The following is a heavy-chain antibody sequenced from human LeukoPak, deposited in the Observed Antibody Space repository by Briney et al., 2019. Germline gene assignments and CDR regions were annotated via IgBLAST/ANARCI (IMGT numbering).Heavy chain of an antibody. CDR1: GFTFSRYW. CDR2: IKQDGSEK. CDR3: ARVAGPYYYCYYMDV. V-gene: IGHV3-7*01. J-gene: IGHJ6*03. D-gene: IGHD6-13*01. Sequence: GGSLRLSCAASGFTFSRYWMSWVRQAPGKGLEWVANIKQDGSEKYYVDSVKGRFTISRDNAKNSLYLQMNSLRAEDTAVYYCARVAGPYYYCYYMDVWGKGTTVTVSS.